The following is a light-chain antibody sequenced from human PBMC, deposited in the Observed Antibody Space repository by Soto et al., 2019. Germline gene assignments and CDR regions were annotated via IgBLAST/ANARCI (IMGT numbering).Light chain of an antibody. V-gene: IGKV1-5*03. J-gene: IGKJ5*01. CDR3: QQRHSYPIT. CDR1: QTISSW. Sequence: DIQMTQSPSTLSGSVGERVTITCRASQTISSWLAWYQQKPGKAPKLLIYKASTLKSGVPSRFSGSGSGTEFTLTISSLQPEDFATYYCQQRHSYPITFGQGTRLDIK. CDR2: KAS.